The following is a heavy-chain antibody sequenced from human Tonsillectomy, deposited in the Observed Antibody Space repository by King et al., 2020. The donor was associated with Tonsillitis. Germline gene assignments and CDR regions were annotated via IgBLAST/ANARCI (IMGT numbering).Heavy chain of an antibody. CDR1: GYTFTGYH. J-gene: IGHJ3*02. CDR3: AKIGTAYGAFDI. V-gene: IGHV1-2*02. D-gene: IGHD3-10*01. CDR2: ISPNSGGT. Sequence: QLVQSGAEVKKPGASVKVSCKASGYTFTGYHMHWVRQARGQGLEWMGWISPNSGGTNYAQMFQGRVTMTRDTSITTAYMASSGLRSDDTAGYYCAKIGTAYGAFDIWGQGTMVTVSS.